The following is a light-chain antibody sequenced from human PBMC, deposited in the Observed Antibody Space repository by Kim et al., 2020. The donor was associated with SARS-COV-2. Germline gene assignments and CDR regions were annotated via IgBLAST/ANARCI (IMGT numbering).Light chain of an antibody. CDR2: DAS. J-gene: IGKJ2*01. V-gene: IGKV1D-13*01. CDR1: QDISSA. Sequence: GDRVTITCRASQDISSALASYQQKPGKAPNLLIYDASTLESGVPSRFSGSGSGTDFTLTISSLQPEDFATYYCQQFNNLYTFGQGTKLEI. CDR3: QQFNNLYT.